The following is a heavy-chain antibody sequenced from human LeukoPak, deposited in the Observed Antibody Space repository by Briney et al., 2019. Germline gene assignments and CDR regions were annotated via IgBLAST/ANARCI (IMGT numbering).Heavy chain of an antibody. D-gene: IGHD5-18*01. CDR2: ISGSGGGT. CDR1: GFTFSNYA. CDR3: AKERDTAMVTIDY. V-gene: IGHV3-23*01. Sequence: GGSLRLSCAASGFTFSNYAMTWVRQAPGKGLEWVSTISGSGGGTYYADSVKGRFTISRDNSKNTLYLQMNSLRAEDTAVYYCAKERDTAMVTIDYWGQGTLVTVSS. J-gene: IGHJ4*02.